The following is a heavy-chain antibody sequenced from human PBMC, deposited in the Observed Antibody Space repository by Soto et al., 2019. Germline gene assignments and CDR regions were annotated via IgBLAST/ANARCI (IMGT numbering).Heavy chain of an antibody. CDR3: ASSTLDLITHTFSWLDP. V-gene: IGHV5-10-1*01. J-gene: IGHJ5*02. CDR1: GYSFTSSW. Sequence: PGESLKISCKGSGYSFTSSWINWVRQMPGRGLEWMGRIDPSDSYANYSPSFQGHITISADKSISTAYLLWSSLKASDTAMYYCASSTLDLITHTFSWLDPWGQGTLVTVSS. D-gene: IGHD2-2*02. CDR2: IDPSDSYA.